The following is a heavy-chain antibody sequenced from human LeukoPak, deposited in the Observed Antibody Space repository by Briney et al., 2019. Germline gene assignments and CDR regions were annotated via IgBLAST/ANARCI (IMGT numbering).Heavy chain of an antibody. CDR2: ISNDGIKK. Sequence: PGRSLRLSCVGSGFSFSTYGMHWVRRAPGKGLEWVAVISNDGIKKYYVDSVKGRFTISRDNSKNTLYLQMNSLRAEDTAVYYCAKRYCSSISCSYYYYYGLDVWGQGTTVTVSS. CDR3: AKRYCSSISCSYYYYYGLDV. J-gene: IGHJ6*02. CDR1: GFSFSTYG. D-gene: IGHD2-2*01. V-gene: IGHV3-30*18.